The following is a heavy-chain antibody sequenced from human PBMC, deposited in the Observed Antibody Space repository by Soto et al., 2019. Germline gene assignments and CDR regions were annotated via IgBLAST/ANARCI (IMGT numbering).Heavy chain of an antibody. Sequence: QVQLVESGGGVVQPGTSLRVSCVGSGFTFRSYVIHWVRQAPGKGLEWVDLTSYDGSDKYYGDSVRGRFTISRDNSRNTVDLQMDRLRLEATALYYCARWGTTGGLAVWGQGTLVSVSS. V-gene: IGHV3-30*19. D-gene: IGHD3-16*01. J-gene: IGHJ1*01. CDR1: GFTFRSYV. CDR3: ARWGTTGGLAV. CDR2: TSYDGSDK.